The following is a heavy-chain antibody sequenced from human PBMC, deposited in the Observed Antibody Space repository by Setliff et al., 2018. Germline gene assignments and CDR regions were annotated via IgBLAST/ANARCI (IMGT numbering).Heavy chain of an antibody. Sequence: SVKVSCKASGYTFSNYAISWVRQAPGQGLEWMGGIIPMFGTPAYTQKFQDRVTITTDESTSTAYMELNSLTSEDTAVYYCARSPAVLGIVYLDPWGQGTLVTVSS. CDR2: IIPMFGTP. CDR3: ARSPAVLGIVYLDP. D-gene: IGHD2-15*01. V-gene: IGHV1-69*05. J-gene: IGHJ5*02. CDR1: GYTFSNYA.